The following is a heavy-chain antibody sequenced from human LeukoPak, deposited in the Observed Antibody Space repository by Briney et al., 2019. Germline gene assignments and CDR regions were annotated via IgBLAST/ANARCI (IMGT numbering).Heavy chain of an antibody. D-gene: IGHD5-24*01. CDR2: IAEDGREK. J-gene: IGHJ4*02. CDR1: GFTFSKYW. Sequence: GGSLTLSCEASGFTFSKYWMSWVRQAPGKGLECVVNIAEDGREKYYMDSVKGRITISRDNAKNTLYLQMNSLRVDDTAVYYCGRGRSMNDWGQGTLVTVSS. CDR3: GRGRSMND. V-gene: IGHV3-7*01.